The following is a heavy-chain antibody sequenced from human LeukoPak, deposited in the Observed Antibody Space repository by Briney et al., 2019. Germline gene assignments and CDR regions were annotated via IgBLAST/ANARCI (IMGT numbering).Heavy chain of an antibody. CDR1: GGSISSSIHY. V-gene: IGHV4-39*07. CDR3: ARDPRTTGIAVGGY. Sequence: SETLSLTCTVSGGSISSSIHYWAWIRQPPGKGLEWIGSMYYSGSTYYNPSIKSRVTMSLDTSESQLSLKLSSVTAADTAVYYCARDPRTTGIAVGGYWGQGTLVTVSS. J-gene: IGHJ4*02. CDR2: MYYSGST. D-gene: IGHD6-19*01.